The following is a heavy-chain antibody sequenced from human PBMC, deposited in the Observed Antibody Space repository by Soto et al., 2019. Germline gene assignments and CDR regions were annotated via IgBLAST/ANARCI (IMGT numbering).Heavy chain of an antibody. Sequence: PGGSLRLSCVASGFSFSRYGIHWVRQAPGKGLGWVGVISSDGKTKYYADFVKGRFTISRDNSKNTLYLQMDSLRPEDTAVYYCAKEVAVAGDLDYWGHGTLVTVSS. J-gene: IGHJ4*01. CDR1: GFSFSRYG. V-gene: IGHV3-30*18. CDR3: AKEVAVAGDLDY. D-gene: IGHD6-19*01. CDR2: ISSDGKTK.